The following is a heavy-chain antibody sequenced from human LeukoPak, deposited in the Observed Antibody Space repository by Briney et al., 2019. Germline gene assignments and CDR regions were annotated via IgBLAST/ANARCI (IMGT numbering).Heavy chain of an antibody. J-gene: IGHJ6*02. CDR2: INTDGSTT. D-gene: IGHD2-2*01. V-gene: IGHV3-74*01. Sequence: GGSLRLSCAASGFTISGCWMHWVRQAPGKGLVWVSRINTDGSTTRYADSVKGRFTISRDNAKNTLYLQMNSLRAEDTAVYYCAKTSAPAAIGYYYGMDVWGQGTTVTVSS. CDR3: AKTSAPAAIGYYYGMDV. CDR1: GFTISGCW.